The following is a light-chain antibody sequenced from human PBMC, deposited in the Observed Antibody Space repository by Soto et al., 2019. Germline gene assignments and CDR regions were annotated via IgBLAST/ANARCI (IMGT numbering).Light chain of an antibody. V-gene: IGKV3-15*01. CDR3: QHYDNWPYT. Sequence: EIVMTQSSATLSVSPGERATLSCRASQSVGSNLAWYQQKPGQAPRLLIYGASTRATGIPARFSGSGSGTEFTLTVSSLQSEDFAVYYCQHYDNWPYTFGQGTKLDIK. CDR2: GAS. CDR1: QSVGSN. J-gene: IGKJ2*01.